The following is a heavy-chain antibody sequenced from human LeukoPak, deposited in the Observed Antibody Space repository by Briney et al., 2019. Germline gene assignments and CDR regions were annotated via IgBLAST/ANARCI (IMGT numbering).Heavy chain of an antibody. V-gene: IGHV4-34*01. J-gene: IGHJ5*02. CDR1: GGSFSGYY. Sequence: PSETLSLTCAVYGGSFSGYYWSWIRQPPGMGLGWIGEINHSGSTNYNPSLKSRVTISVDTSKNQFSLKLSSVTAADTAVYYCARGERYCSSTSCLNRYNWFDPWGQGTLVTVSS. CDR2: INHSGST. D-gene: IGHD2-2*01. CDR3: ARGERYCSSTSCLNRYNWFDP.